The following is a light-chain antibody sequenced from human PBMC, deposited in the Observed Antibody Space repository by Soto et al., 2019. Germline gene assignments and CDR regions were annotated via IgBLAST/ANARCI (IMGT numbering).Light chain of an antibody. CDR3: QQYSKWPPRYT. V-gene: IGKV3-15*01. CDR2: EAS. J-gene: IGKJ2*01. CDR1: QSVDIN. Sequence: EIVMTQSPLTLSAPPGERVTLSCRAIQSVDINLACYQQKPGQAPRLLISEASTRASDMPSRFTGSGSGTDFTLTISSLQSEDFAMYFCQQYSKWPPRYTFGQGTKVDIK.